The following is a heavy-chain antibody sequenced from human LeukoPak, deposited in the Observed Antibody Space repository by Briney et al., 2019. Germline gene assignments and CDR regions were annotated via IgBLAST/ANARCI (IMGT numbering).Heavy chain of an antibody. Sequence: ASETLSLTCAVYGGSFSGYYWSWIRQPPGKGLEWIGEINHSGSTNYNPSLKSRVTISVDTSKNQLSLKLSSETAADTAVYYCARGNDIVVVPAAHDRGFDYWGQGTLVTVSS. D-gene: IGHD2-2*01. CDR3: ARGNDIVVVPAAHDRGFDY. CDR1: GGSFSGYY. V-gene: IGHV4-34*01. CDR2: INHSGST. J-gene: IGHJ4*02.